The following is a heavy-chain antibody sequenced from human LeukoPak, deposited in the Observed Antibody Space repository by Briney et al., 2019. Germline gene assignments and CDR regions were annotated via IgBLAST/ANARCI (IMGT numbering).Heavy chain of an antibody. J-gene: IGHJ4*02. V-gene: IGHV3-23*01. D-gene: IGHD3-10*01. CDR3: ANHRSAFEF. CDR1: GFTFSTYG. CDR2: ISGSASGGIT. Sequence: HPGGSLRLSCAASGFTFSTYGMSWVRQSPGKGLEWVSAISGSASGGITNYADSVKGRFTISRDNYKNTLYLQMNSLRVEDTAVYYCANHRSAFEFWGQGTLVTVSS.